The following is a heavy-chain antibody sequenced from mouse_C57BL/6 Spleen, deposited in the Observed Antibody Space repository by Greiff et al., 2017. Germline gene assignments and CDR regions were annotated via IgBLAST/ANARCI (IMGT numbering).Heavy chain of an antibody. J-gene: IGHJ4*01. Sequence: VQLQQSGAELARPGASVKLSCKASGYTFTSYGISWVKQRTGQGLEWIGEIYPRSGNTYYNEKFKGKATMTVDKSSSTAYMELRSLTSEDSAVYFCARRDSNSSMDYWGQGTSVTVSS. CDR1: GYTFTSYG. CDR3: ARRDSNSSMDY. V-gene: IGHV1-81*01. D-gene: IGHD2-5*01. CDR2: IYPRSGNT.